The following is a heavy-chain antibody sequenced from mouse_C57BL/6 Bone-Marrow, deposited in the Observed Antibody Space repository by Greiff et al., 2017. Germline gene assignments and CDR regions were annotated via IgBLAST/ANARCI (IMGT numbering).Heavy chain of an antibody. Sequence: EVKLMESGGGLVQPGGSLSLSCAASGFTFTDYYMSWVRQPPGKALEWLGFIRNKANGYTTEYSASVKGRFTISRDNSQSILSLQMNALRAEDSATYYCARYSGTYAMDYWGQGTSVTVSS. CDR1: GFTFTDYY. CDR3: ARYSGTYAMDY. J-gene: IGHJ4*01. CDR2: IRNKANGYTT. V-gene: IGHV7-3*01. D-gene: IGHD1-1*01.